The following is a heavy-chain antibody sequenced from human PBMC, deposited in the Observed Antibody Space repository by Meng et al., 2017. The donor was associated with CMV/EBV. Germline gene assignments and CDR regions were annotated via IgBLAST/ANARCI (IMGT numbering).Heavy chain of an antibody. D-gene: IGHD3-3*01. J-gene: IGHJ6*02. Sequence: GGSLRLSCAASGFTFSSYAMHWVRQAPGKGLEWVAVISYDGSNKYYADSVKGRLTISRDNSKNTLYLQMNSLRAEDTALYYCARESGILSSGRFLEWLLFRPPYGMDVWGQGTTVTVSS. CDR2: ISYDGSNK. CDR3: ARESGILSSGRFLEWLLFRPPYGMDV. CDR1: GFTFSSYA. V-gene: IGHV3-30*04.